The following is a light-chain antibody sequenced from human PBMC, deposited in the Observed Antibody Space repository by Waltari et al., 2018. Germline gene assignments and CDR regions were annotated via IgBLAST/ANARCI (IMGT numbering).Light chain of an antibody. CDR1: QSLLHGNGNNY. CDR2: LGS. V-gene: IGKV2-28*01. CDR3: MQSLQALWT. Sequence: DIVVTQSPLSLPVTPGEPASISCRSSQSLLHGNGNNYLDWYLQKPGQSPQLLIYLGSTRASGVPDRFSGSGSGTDFTLRISRVEAEDVGVYYCMQSLQALWTFGPGTKLEI. J-gene: IGKJ1*01.